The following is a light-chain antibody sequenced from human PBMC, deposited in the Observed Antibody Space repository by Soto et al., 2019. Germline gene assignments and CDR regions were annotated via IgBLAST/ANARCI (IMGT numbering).Light chain of an antibody. CDR1: QSVSIND. CDR3: QQYGRSSWT. CDR2: GAS. V-gene: IGKV3-20*01. Sequence: EIVLTQSPGTLSLSPGERATLSCRASQSVSINDLAWYQQKPGQAPRVLIYGASIRATGIPDRFSGSGSGTEFTLTISRLEPEDFAVYYCQQYGRSSWTFGQGTKVEVQ. J-gene: IGKJ1*01.